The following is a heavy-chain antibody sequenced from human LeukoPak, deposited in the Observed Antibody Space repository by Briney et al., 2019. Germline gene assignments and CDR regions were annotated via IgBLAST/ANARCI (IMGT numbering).Heavy chain of an antibody. CDR1: GFTFSSYA. V-gene: IGHV3-30-3*01. CDR3: TRNLYYYDSSGYYLNDAFDI. Sequence: PGGSLRLSCAASGFTFSSYAMSWVRQAPGKGLEWVAVISYDGSNKYYADSVKGRFTISRDNSKNTLYLQMNSLRAEDTAVYYCTRNLYYYDSSGYYLNDAFDIWGQGTMVTVSS. J-gene: IGHJ3*02. D-gene: IGHD3-22*01. CDR2: ISYDGSNK.